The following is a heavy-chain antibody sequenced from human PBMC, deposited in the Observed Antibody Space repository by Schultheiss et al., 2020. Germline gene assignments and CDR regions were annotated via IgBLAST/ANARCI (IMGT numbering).Heavy chain of an antibody. Sequence: ASVKVSCKASGYTFTSYGISWVRQAPGQGLEWMGWISAYNGNTNYAQKLQGRVTMTRDTSTSTVYMELSSLRSEDTAVYYCARGESPTRPSELDYWGQGTLVTVSS. D-gene: IGHD2/OR15-2a*01. V-gene: IGHV1-18*01. CDR2: ISAYNGNT. J-gene: IGHJ4*02. CDR1: GYTFTSYG. CDR3: ARGESPTRPSELDY.